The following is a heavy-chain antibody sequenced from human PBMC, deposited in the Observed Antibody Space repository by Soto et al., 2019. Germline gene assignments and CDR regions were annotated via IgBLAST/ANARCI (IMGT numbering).Heavy chain of an antibody. Sequence: SETLSLTCTVSGDSLSSGGHYWSWIRQHPGKGLEWVGHIYDSVNTYYSPSLRSRVTISADMSKNQFSLNLRSVTAADTAVYYCARVDQRGYFATFTDYWGQGTLVTVSS. CDR1: GDSLSSGGHY. J-gene: IGHJ4*02. D-gene: IGHD1-1*01. V-gene: IGHV4-31*03. CDR2: IYDSVNT. CDR3: ARVDQRGYFATFTDY.